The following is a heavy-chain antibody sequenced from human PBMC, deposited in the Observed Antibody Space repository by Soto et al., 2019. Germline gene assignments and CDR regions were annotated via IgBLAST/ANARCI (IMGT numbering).Heavy chain of an antibody. Sequence: SETLSLTCTVSGGSISSGDYYWSWIRQPPGKGLEWIGYIYYSGSTYYNPSLKSRVTISVDTSKNQFSLKLSSVTAADTAVYYCAVQGYCSGGSCYWAGVDYWGQGTLVTVSS. J-gene: IGHJ4*02. V-gene: IGHV4-30-4*01. CDR3: AVQGYCSGGSCYWAGVDY. CDR1: GGSISSGDYY. CDR2: IYYSGST. D-gene: IGHD2-15*01.